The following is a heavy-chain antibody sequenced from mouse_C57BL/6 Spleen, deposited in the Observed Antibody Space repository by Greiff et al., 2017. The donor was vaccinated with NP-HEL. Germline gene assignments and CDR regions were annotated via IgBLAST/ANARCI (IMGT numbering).Heavy chain of an antibody. J-gene: IGHJ2*01. Sequence: QVQLQQSGAELVRPGTSVKVSCKASGYAFTNYLIEWVKQRPGQGLEWIGVINPGSGGTNYNEKFKGKARLTADKSSSTAYMQLSSLTSEDSAVYFCARSGGGSSFDYWGQGTTLTVSS. V-gene: IGHV1-54*01. CDR3: ARSGGGSSFDY. D-gene: IGHD1-1*01. CDR2: INPGSGGT. CDR1: GYAFTNYL.